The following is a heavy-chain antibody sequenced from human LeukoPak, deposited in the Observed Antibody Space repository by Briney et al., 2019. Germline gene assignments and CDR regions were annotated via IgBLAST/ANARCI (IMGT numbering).Heavy chain of an antibody. CDR2: ISYDGSNK. CDR3: ARDPYMDV. J-gene: IGHJ6*02. V-gene: IGHV3-30-3*01. CDR1: GFTFSSYA. Sequence: GGSLRLSCAASGFTFSSYAMHWVRQAPGKGLEWVAVISYDGSNKYYADSVKGRFTISRDNSKNTLYLQMNSLRAEDTAVYYCARDPYMDVWGQGATVTVSS.